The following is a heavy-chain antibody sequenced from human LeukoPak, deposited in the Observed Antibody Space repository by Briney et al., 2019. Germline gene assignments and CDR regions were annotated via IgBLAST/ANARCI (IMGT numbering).Heavy chain of an antibody. Sequence: PGGSLRLSCVASGFTFSNYWMNWVRQAPGKGLEWVANIKEDGSAIYYVDSVKGRFTISRDNAKNSLYLQMNSLGAEDTAVYYCARDFYAMGVWGQGTTVTVSS. CDR2: IKEDGSAI. CDR1: GFTFSNYW. J-gene: IGHJ6*02. CDR3: ARDFYAMGV. V-gene: IGHV3-7*03.